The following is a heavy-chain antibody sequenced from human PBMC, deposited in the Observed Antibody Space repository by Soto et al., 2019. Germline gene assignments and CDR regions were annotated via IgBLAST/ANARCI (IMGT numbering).Heavy chain of an antibody. J-gene: IGHJ4*02. CDR3: AKDPGVVTTGDNDY. CDR2: ISYDGSNK. V-gene: IGHV3-30*18. Sequence: QVQLVESGGGVVQPGRSLRLSCAASGFTFSSYGMHWVRQAPGKGLEWVAVISYDGSNKYYADSVKGRFTISRDNSKNTLYLQMNSLRAEDTAVYYCAKDPGVVTTGDNDYWGQGTLVTVSS. CDR1: GFTFSSYG. D-gene: IGHD2-15*01.